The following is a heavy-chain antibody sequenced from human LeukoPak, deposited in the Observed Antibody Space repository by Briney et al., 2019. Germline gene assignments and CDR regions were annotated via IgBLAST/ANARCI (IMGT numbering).Heavy chain of an antibody. D-gene: IGHD4-23*01. CDR1: GYSFTSYW. J-gene: IGHJ3*02. Sequence: GESLKISCQGSGYSFTSYWIGWVRQIPGKGLEWMGIIYPGDSDTRNSPPFQGQVTISADKSISTAYLQWSSLKASDTAMYYCARPGYYGGNTYWYFDIWGQGTMVTVSS. CDR3: ARPGYYGGNTYWYFDI. V-gene: IGHV5-51*01. CDR2: IYPGDSDT.